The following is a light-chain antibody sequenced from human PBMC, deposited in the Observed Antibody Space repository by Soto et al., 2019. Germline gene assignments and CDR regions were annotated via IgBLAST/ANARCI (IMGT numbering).Light chain of an antibody. V-gene: IGLV1-51*01. CDR1: SCNIGGNS. CDR3: GSWDSSLSAYV. J-gene: IGLJ1*01. CDR2: DDD. Sequence: QSVLTQPPSVSAAPGQKFTISCSLMSCNIGGNSVSWYQQLPGTAPKLLIYDDDKRPSGIPDRFSGSKSGTSATLGITGFQTGDEADYYCGSWDSSLSAYVFATGTKVTVL.